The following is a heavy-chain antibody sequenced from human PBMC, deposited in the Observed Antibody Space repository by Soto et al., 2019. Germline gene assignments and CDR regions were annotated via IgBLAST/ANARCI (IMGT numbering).Heavy chain of an antibody. J-gene: IGHJ4*02. Sequence: GGSLRLSCAASGFSFGSYALSWVRQAPGKGLEWVSTISGSDGKTFYAASVKGRFSISRDTSQSTLYLQMNSLRAEDTAMYYCARWSYLDYWGQGTRVTVSS. CDR3: ARWSYLDY. D-gene: IGHD3-3*01. V-gene: IGHV3-23*01. CDR2: ISGSDGKT. CDR1: GFSFGSYA.